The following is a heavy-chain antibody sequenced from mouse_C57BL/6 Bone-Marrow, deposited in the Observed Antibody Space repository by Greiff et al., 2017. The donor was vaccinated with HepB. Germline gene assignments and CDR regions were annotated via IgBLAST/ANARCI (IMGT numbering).Heavy chain of an antibody. CDR3: VKALYGSPFAY. J-gene: IGHJ3*01. Sequence: VQLKESGAELVKPGASVKLSCTASGFNIKDYYMHWVKQRTEQGLEWFGRFVPGDGETKYAPKFQGKATITADTSSNTAYLQLSSLTSEDTAVYYCVKALYGSPFAYWGQGTLVTVSA. V-gene: IGHV14-2*01. CDR1: GFNIKDYY. CDR2: FVPGDGET. D-gene: IGHD1-1*01.